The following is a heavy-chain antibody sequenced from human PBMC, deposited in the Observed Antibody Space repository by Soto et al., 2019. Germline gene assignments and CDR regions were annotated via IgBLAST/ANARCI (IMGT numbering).Heavy chain of an antibody. J-gene: IGHJ6*02. Sequence: ASVKVSCKVSGYTLTELSMHWVRQAPGKGLEWMGGFDPEDGETIYAQKFQGRVTMTEDTSTDTAYMELSSLRSEGTAVYYCATLYYGVTNYYYYGMDVWGQGTTVTVSS. CDR1: GYTLTELS. V-gene: IGHV1-24*01. CDR2: FDPEDGET. D-gene: IGHD3-10*01. CDR3: ATLYYGVTNYYYYGMDV.